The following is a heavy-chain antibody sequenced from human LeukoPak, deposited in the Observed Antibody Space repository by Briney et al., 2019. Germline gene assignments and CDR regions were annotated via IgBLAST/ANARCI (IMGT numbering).Heavy chain of an antibody. J-gene: IGHJ4*02. D-gene: IGHD3-22*01. CDR1: GGSFSGYY. Sequence: SETLSLTCAVYGGSFSGYYWSWIRQPPWKGLEWIGEINHSGSTNYNPSLKSRVTISVDTSKNQFSLKLSSVTAADTAVYYCARDTWDSSGSEYYFDYWGQGTLVTVSS. CDR3: ARDTWDSSGSEYYFDY. CDR2: INHSGST. V-gene: IGHV4-34*01.